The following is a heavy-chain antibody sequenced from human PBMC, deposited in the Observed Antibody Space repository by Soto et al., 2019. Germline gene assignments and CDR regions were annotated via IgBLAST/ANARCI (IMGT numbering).Heavy chain of an antibody. CDR2: ISYDGSNK. CDR1: GFTFSSYG. V-gene: IGHV3-30*18. CDR3: AKGAVAELYYFDY. Sequence: ESGGGVVQPGRSLRLSCAASGFTFSSYGMHWVRQAPGKGLEWVAVISYDGSNKYYADSVKGRFTISRDNSKNTLYLQMNSLRAEDTAVYYCAKGAVAELYYFDYWGQGTLVTVSS. J-gene: IGHJ4*02. D-gene: IGHD6-19*01.